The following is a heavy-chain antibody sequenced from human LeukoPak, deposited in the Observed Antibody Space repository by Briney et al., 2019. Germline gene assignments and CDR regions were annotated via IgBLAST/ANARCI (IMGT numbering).Heavy chain of an antibody. CDR2: IYHSGST. CDR3: ARAYSSSFYGMDV. Sequence: SETLSLTCAVSGGSISSSNWWSWVRQPPGKGLEWIGEIYHSGSTNYNPSLKSRVTISVDKSKNQFSLKLSSVTAADTAVYYCARAYSSSFYGMDVWGQGTTVTVSS. V-gene: IGHV4-4*02. CDR1: GGSISSSNW. D-gene: IGHD6-13*01. J-gene: IGHJ6*02.